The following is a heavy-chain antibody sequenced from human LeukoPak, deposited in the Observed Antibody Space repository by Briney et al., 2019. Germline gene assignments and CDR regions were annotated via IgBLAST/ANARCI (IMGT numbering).Heavy chain of an antibody. CDR1: GYTLTDYY. D-gene: IGHD2-2*01. CDR2: INPNSGGT. CDR3: ARDRIILPASSYGVDV. V-gene: IGHV1-2*06. J-gene: IGHJ6*02. Sequence: ASVKVSCKASGYTLTDYYMHWVRQAPGQGLEWMGRINPNSGGTNYAQKFQGRVTMTRDTSISTVYMELSRLRSDDTAVYYCARDRIILPASSYGVDVWGQGTTVTVSS.